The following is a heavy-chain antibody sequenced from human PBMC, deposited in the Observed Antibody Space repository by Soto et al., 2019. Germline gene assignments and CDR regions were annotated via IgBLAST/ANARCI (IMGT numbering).Heavy chain of an antibody. V-gene: IGHV1-18*04. CDR2: ISAYNGNT. CDR3: AISQLWFGEFAMGGMDV. Sequence: ASLKVSCKASGYTFTSYGISWVRQAPGQGLEWMGWISAYNGNTNYAQKLQGRVTMTTDTSTSTAYMELRSLRSDDTAVYYCAISQLWFGEFAMGGMDVWGQGTTVTVS. D-gene: IGHD3-10*01. CDR1: GYTFTSYG. J-gene: IGHJ6*02.